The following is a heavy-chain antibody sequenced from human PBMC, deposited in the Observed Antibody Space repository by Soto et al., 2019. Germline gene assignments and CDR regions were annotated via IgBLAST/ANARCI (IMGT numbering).Heavy chain of an antibody. J-gene: IGHJ4*02. Sequence: PGGSLRLSCATSGFIFSDYYMSWIRQAPGKGLEWVSYINGATYTNYADSVKGRFTISRDNAKNSLSLQMSSLRAEDTAVYYCARLHADGQYYFDYWGQGTLVTVSS. CDR2: INGATYT. CDR3: ARLHADGQYYFDY. CDR1: GFIFSDYY. D-gene: IGHD4-4*01. V-gene: IGHV3-11*06.